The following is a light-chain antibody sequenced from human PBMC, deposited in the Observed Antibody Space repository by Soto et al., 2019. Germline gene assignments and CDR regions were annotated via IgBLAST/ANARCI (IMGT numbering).Light chain of an antibody. CDR1: SSDVGGYNY. CDR2: EVS. J-gene: IGLJ2*01. Sequence: QSALTQPPSASGSPGQSVTISCTGTSSDVGGYNYVSWYQQHPGKAPKLMIYEVSKRPSGVPDRFSGSKSGNTASLTVSGLQAEDEADYYCSSYAGSNKNSRVFGGGTKVTVL. CDR3: SSYAGSNKNSRV. V-gene: IGLV2-8*01.